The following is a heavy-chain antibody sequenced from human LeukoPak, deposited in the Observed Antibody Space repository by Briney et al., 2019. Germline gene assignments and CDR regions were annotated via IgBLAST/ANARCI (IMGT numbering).Heavy chain of an antibody. CDR1: GYTFTDYY. V-gene: IGHV1-69-2*01. Sequence: ASVKLSRKVSGYTFTDYYMHWVQQAPGKGLEWMGLVDLEDGETIYAEKFQGRVTITADTSTDTPYLKLTSLISEDTAAYYCSGAYDSSGYRDWFDIWGQGTLVTVSS. CDR2: VDLEDGET. CDR3: SGAYDSSGYRDWFDI. D-gene: IGHD3-22*01. J-gene: IGHJ5*02.